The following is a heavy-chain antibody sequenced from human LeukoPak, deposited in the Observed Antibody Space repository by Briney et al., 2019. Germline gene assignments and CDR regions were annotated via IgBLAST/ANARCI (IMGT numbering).Heavy chain of an antibody. J-gene: IGHJ4*02. V-gene: IGHV4-38-2*02. CDR2: IYHSGST. Sequence: SETLSLTCTVSGYSISSGYYWGWIRQPPGKGLEWIGSIYHSGSTYYNPSLKSRVTISVDTSKNQFSLKLSSVTAADTAVYYCARKQAVYDILTGYHFDYWGQGTLVTVSS. CDR3: ARKQAVYDILTGYHFDY. CDR1: GYSISSGYY. D-gene: IGHD3-9*01.